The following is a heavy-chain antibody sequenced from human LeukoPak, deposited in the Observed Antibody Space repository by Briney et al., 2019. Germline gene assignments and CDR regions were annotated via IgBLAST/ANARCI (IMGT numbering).Heavy chain of an antibody. CDR1: GYTFTGYY. V-gene: IGHV1-2*02. CDR3: ATKKTNWDYLDY. D-gene: IGHD7-27*01. Sequence: ASVKVSCKASGYTFTGYYMHWVRQAPGQGLEWMGWINPNSGGTNYAQKFQGRVTMTRDTSISTAYMELSRLRSDDTAVYYCATKKTNWDYLDYWGQGTLVTVSS. J-gene: IGHJ4*02. CDR2: INPNSGGT.